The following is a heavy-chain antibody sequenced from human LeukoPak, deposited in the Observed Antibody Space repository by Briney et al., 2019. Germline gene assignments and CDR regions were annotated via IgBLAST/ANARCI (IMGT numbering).Heavy chain of an antibody. Sequence: ASVKVSCKASGYTFTSYYMHWVRQAPGQGLEWMGIINPSGGSTSYAQKFQGRVTMTRDMSTTTDYMELSSLRSEDTAVYYCARDKSTMTYAFDIWGQGTMVTVSS. CDR2: INPSGGST. CDR3: ARDKSTMTYAFDI. V-gene: IGHV1-46*01. CDR1: GYTFTSYY. D-gene: IGHD2/OR15-2a*01. J-gene: IGHJ3*02.